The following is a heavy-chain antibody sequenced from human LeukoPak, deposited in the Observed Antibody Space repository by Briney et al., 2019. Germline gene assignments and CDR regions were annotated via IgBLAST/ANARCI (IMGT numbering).Heavy chain of an antibody. CDR1: GFTLSTYA. Sequence: GGSRRLSCAASGFTLSTYAMHWVRQAPGKGLEWVAVISYDGSNKYYADSVKGRFTISRDNSKNTLYLQMNSLRAEDTAVYYCAKVNMDYAYYFDYWGQGTLVTVSS. CDR3: AKVNMDYAYYFDY. D-gene: IGHD4-17*01. CDR2: ISYDGSNK. J-gene: IGHJ4*02. V-gene: IGHV3-30-3*01.